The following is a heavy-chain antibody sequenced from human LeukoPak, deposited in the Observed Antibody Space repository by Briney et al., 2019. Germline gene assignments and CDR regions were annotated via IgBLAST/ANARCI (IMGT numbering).Heavy chain of an antibody. D-gene: IGHD3-10*01. CDR1: GFTFSDYY. CDR3: ASRSGSYYNWFDP. Sequence: GGSLRLSCAASGFTFSDYYMSWVRQAPGKGLEWVSYISSSGSTIYYADSVKGRFNISRDNAKNSLYLQMNSLRAEDTAVYYCASRSGSYYNWFDPWGQGTPVTVSS. CDR2: ISSSGSTI. J-gene: IGHJ5*02. V-gene: IGHV3-11*01.